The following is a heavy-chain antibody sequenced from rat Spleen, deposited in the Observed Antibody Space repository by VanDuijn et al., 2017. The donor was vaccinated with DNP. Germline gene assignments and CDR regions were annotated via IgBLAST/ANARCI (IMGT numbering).Heavy chain of an antibody. Sequence: EVQLVESGGGLVQPGRSLKLSCAASGFTFSNYYMAWVRQAPTKGLEWVASITNSGGYTYYRDSVKGRFTISRDNAKSTLYLQMDSLRSEDTATYFCTRKYTTDYYWYFDFWGPGTMVTVSS. CDR1: GFTFSNYY. CDR3: TRKYTTDYYWYFDF. V-gene: IGHV5S23*01. D-gene: IGHD1-6*01. J-gene: IGHJ1*01. CDR2: ITNSGGYT.